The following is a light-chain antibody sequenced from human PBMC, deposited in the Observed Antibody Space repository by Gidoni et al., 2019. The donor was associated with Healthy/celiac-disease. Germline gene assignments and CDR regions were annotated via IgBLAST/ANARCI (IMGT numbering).Light chain of an antibody. CDR2: AAS. V-gene: IGKV1-39*01. CDR1: QSISSY. CDR3: QQSYSTPRT. Sequence: DIQMTKSPSSRSASVGDRVTITCRASQSISSYLNWYQQKPGKAPKLLIYAASSLQSGVPSRFSGSGSGTDFTLTISSLQPEDFATYYCQQSYSTPRTFGQGTKVEIK. J-gene: IGKJ1*01.